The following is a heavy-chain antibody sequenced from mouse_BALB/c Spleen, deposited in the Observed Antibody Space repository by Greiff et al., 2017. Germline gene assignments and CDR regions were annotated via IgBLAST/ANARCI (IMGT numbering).Heavy chain of an antibody. J-gene: IGHJ4*01. V-gene: IGHV1-5*01. Sequence: EVHLQQSGTVLARPGASLKISCTASGFTFTSYGMPWVHQRPGQGLEWMGAIYPGSSATSYNQKFKGKAKLTAVTSASTAYMMLSSLTNEDSAVYYGTRSCITTVGEDAMDYWGQGTSVTVSS. CDR3: TRSCITTVGEDAMDY. CDR2: IYPGSSAT. D-gene: IGHD1-1*01. CDR1: GFTFTSYG.